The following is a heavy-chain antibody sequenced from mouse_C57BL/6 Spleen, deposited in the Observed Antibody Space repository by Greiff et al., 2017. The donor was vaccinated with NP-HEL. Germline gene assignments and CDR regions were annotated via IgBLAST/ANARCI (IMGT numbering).Heavy chain of an antibody. V-gene: IGHV8-12*01. D-gene: IGHD4-1*01. J-gene: IGHJ1*03. Sequence: QVTLKESGPGILQSSQILSLTCSFSGFSLSTSGMGVSWIRQPSGKGLEWLAHIYWDDDKRYNPSLKSRLTISKDTSRNQVFLKITSVDTADTATYYCARRDLGRGWYFDVWGTGTTVTVSS. CDR2: IYWDDDK. CDR3: ARRDLGRGWYFDV. CDR1: GFSLSTSGMG.